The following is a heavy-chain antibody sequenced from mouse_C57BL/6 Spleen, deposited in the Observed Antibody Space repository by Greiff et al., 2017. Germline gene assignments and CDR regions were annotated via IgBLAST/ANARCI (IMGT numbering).Heavy chain of an antibody. V-gene: IGHV3-1*01. D-gene: IGHD4-1*01. Sequence: EVQLVESGPGMVKPSQSLSLTCTVTGYSITSGYDWHWIRHFPGNKLEWMGYISYSGSTNYNPSLKSRISITHDTSKNHFFLKLNSVTTEDTATYYCARGNWSWFAYWGQGTLVTVSA. CDR1: GYSITSGYD. CDR2: ISYSGST. CDR3: ARGNWSWFAY. J-gene: IGHJ3*01.